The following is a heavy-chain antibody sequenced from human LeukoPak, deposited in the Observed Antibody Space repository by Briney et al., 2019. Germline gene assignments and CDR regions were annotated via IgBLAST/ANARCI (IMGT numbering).Heavy chain of an antibody. J-gene: IGHJ3*02. CDR3: ARGLYYDSSGYYYDAFDI. D-gene: IGHD3-22*01. V-gene: IGHV1-8*01. Sequence: ASANVSCKASGYTFTSYDINWVRQATGQGLEWMGWMNPNSGNTGYAQKFQGRVNMTRNTSISTAYMELSSLRSEDTAVYYCARGLYYDSSGYYYDAFDIWGQGTMVTVSS. CDR2: MNPNSGNT. CDR1: GYTFTSYD.